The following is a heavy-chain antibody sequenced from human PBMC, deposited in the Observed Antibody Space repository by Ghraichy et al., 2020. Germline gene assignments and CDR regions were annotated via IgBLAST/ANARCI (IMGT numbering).Heavy chain of an antibody. CDR2: IYWDDAK. Sequence: SGPTLVKPTQTLTLTCTFSGFSLSTRGVGVGWIRQPPGKALEWLGLIYWDDAKNYSPSLKARLTITKDTSKNQVVLTLTNMDPVDTATYYYAHKNPITYFDYWGQGALVTVSS. D-gene: IGHD1-14*01. CDR1: GFSLSTRGVG. V-gene: IGHV2-5*02. CDR3: AHKNPITYFDY. J-gene: IGHJ4*02.